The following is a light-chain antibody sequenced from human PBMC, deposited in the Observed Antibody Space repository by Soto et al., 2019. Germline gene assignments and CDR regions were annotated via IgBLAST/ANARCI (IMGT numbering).Light chain of an antibody. V-gene: IGLV2-14*01. J-gene: IGLJ2*01. Sequence: QSALTQPASVSGSPGQSITISCTGTSSDVGRYNYVSWYQQHPGKAPKLMIYDVNNRPSGVSNRFSGSKSGNTASLTISGLQPEDEADYYCSLYTSSSTRVVFGGGTKLTVL. CDR1: SSDVGRYNY. CDR2: DVN. CDR3: SLYTSSSTRVV.